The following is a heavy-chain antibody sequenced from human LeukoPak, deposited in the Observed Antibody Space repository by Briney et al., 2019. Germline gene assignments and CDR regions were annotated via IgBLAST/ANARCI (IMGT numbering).Heavy chain of an antibody. CDR1: GFTISSYS. D-gene: IGHD4/OR15-4a*01. J-gene: IGHJ4*02. V-gene: IGHV3-23*01. Sequence: GGSLRLSFAASGFTISSYSMSWVRQAPAKGLDWVSGISDSAGSTYYADSAKGRFTISRDNSRNTLYLQMNSLRAEDTAVYYCARVNQLLTIDYWGQGTLVTVSS. CDR2: ISDSAGST. CDR3: ARVNQLLTIDY.